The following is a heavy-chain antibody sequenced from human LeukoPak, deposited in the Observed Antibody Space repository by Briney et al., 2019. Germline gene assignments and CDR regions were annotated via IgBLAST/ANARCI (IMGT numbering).Heavy chain of an antibody. CDR1: GASIRHYY. CDR2: LYHSGSP. D-gene: IGHD3-22*01. V-gene: IGHV4-59*01. CDR3: ATDYNDSGHGH. Sequence: SETLSLTCTVSGASIRHYYWSWIRQPPGKGLEWIGNLYHSGSPNYNPSLKSRVTISIDTAKNQFSLRLRSVTAADTAVYYCATDYNDSGHGHWGQGTLVTVSS. J-gene: IGHJ4*02.